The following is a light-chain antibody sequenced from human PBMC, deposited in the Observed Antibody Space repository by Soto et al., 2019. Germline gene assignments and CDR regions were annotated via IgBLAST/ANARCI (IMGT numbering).Light chain of an antibody. J-gene: IGKJ5*01. CDR1: QSVSSSY. V-gene: IGKV3-20*01. CDR2: GAS. CDR3: QQYGSSPLIT. Sequence: EIVLTQSPGTLSLSPGERATLSCRASQSVSSSYLAWYQQKPGQAPRLLIYGASSRATGIPDRFSGSGSGTDFPLTISRLEPEDFALYYCQQYGSSPLITFGQGTRLEIK.